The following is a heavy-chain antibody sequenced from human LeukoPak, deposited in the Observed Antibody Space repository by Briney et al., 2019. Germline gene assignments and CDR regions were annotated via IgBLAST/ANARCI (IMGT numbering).Heavy chain of an antibody. V-gene: IGHV1-69*13. D-gene: IGHD1-26*01. CDR3: ARDNSVGDNAWWFDP. Sequence: SVKVSCKASGGTFSSYSISWVRQAPGQGLEWMGGIVPIFGTADYAQKFQGRVTITADESTSTDYMELSSLRSEDTAIYYCARDNSVGDNAWWFDPWGQGTLVTVSS. CDR2: IVPIFGTA. CDR1: GGTFSSYS. J-gene: IGHJ5*02.